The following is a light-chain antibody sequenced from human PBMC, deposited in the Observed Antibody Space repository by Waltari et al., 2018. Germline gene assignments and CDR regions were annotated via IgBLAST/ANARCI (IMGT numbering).Light chain of an antibody. J-gene: IGKJ2*01. CDR1: DSITNTS. CDR3: QQYGRSPYT. Sequence: EIVLTQSPGTLSLSPGERATLPCTASDSITNTSLAWYQQKPGQSPTLLIFGASSRATGIPDRFSGSGSGTEFTLTISRLEPVDVAVYYCQQYGRSPYTFGQGTRLEI. V-gene: IGKV3-20*01. CDR2: GAS.